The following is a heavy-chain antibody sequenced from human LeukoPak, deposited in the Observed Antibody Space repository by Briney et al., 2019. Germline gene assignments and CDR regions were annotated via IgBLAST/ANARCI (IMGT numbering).Heavy chain of an antibody. D-gene: IGHD3-22*01. CDR2: IDYSGST. CDR3: ARLDSFSPSY. V-gene: IGHV4-39*01. CDR1: GGSISSSSYY. Sequence: SETLSLTCTVSGGSISSSSYYWGWIRQPPGEGLEWIGSIDYSGSTYYNPPLKSRVTISVDTSKNQFSLKLSSVTAADTAVYYCARLDSFSPSYWGQGTLVTVSS. J-gene: IGHJ4*02.